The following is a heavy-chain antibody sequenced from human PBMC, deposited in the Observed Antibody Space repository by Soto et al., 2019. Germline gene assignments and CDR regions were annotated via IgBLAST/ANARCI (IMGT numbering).Heavy chain of an antibody. CDR1: GGSISSYY. Sequence: SETLSLTCTVSGGSISSYYWSWIRQPPGKGLEWIGYIYYSGSTNYNPSLKSRVTISVDTSKNQFSLKLSSVTAADTAVYYCATSVGYSGYDFWGQGTLVTVSS. J-gene: IGHJ4*02. CDR2: IYYSGST. D-gene: IGHD5-12*01. V-gene: IGHV4-59*08. CDR3: ATSVGYSGYDF.